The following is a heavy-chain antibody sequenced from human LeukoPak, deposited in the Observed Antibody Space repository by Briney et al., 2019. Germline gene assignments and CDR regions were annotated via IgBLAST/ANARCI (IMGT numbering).Heavy chain of an antibody. CDR1: GGSFSGYY. Sequence: PSETLSLTCAVYGGSFSGYYWSWIRQPPGKGLEWLGEINHSGSTNYNPSLKSQVTISVDTSKNQFSLKLSSATAADTAVYYCARGHGVYYYYGMDVWGQGTTVTVSS. CDR3: ARGHGVYYYYGMDV. D-gene: IGHD2-8*01. V-gene: IGHV4-34*01. J-gene: IGHJ6*02. CDR2: INHSGST.